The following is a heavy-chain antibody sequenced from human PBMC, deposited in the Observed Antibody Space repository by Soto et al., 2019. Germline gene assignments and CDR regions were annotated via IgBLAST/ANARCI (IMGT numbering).Heavy chain of an antibody. CDR3: ARWKQHRYTDDPYAVDV. V-gene: IGHV1-69*11. J-gene: IGHJ6*02. CDR2: IVPSLDTT. Sequence: SVKVSCKASGGTFSSSGFSWVRQAPGQGLEWMGMIVPSLDTTNYAQKFQARVTITADEVTSTAYMELRSLRSEDTAVYYCARWKQHRYTDDPYAVDVWGQGTRVTVSS. D-gene: IGHD3-16*02. CDR1: GGTFSSSG.